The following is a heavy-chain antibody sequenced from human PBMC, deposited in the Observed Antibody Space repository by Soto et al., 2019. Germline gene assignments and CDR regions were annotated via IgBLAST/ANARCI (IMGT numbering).Heavy chain of an antibody. CDR3: AKDHITMIVVVIAFDY. CDR2: ISGSGGST. D-gene: IGHD3-22*01. V-gene: IGHV3-23*01. J-gene: IGHJ4*02. Sequence: PGGSLRLSCAASGFTFSSYAMSWVRQAPGKGLEWVSAISGSGGSTYCADSVKGRFTISRDNSKNTLYLQMNSLRAEDTAVYYCAKDHITMIVVVIAFDYWGQGTLVTVSS. CDR1: GFTFSSYA.